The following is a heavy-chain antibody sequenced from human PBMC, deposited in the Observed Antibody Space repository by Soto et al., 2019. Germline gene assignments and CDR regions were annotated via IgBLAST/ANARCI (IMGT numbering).Heavy chain of an antibody. Sequence: QVQLVQSGAEVKKPGSSVKVSCKASGGTFSSYAISWVRQAPGQGLEWMGGIIPIFGTANYAQKFQGRVTITADESTSTAYMELSSLRSEDTAVYYCARAALCSSTSCYTYYFDYWGQGTLVTVSS. CDR3: ARAALCSSTSCYTYYFDY. CDR1: GGTFSSYA. J-gene: IGHJ4*02. D-gene: IGHD2-2*02. CDR2: IIPIFGTA. V-gene: IGHV1-69*01.